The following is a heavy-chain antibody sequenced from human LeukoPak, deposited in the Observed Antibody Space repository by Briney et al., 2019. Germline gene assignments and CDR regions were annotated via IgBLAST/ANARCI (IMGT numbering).Heavy chain of an antibody. CDR2: IIPIFGTA. Sequence: SVKVSCKASGGTFSSYAISWVRQAPGQGLEWMGGIIPIFGTANYAQKFQGRVTITTDESTSTAYMKLSSLRSEDTAVYYCARGVEYSGSYFDYWGQGTLVTVFS. J-gene: IGHJ4*02. CDR3: ARGVEYSGSYFDY. D-gene: IGHD1-26*01. V-gene: IGHV1-69*05. CDR1: GGTFSSYA.